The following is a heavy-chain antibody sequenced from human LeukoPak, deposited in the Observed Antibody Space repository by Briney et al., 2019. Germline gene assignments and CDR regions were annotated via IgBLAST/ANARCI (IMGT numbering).Heavy chain of an antibody. CDR3: AREPRLRYFDWLPNYFDY. V-gene: IGHV1-69*01. CDR2: IIPIFGTA. Sequence: SVTVSCKASGGTFSSYAISWVRQAPGQGLEWMGGIIPIFGTANYAQKFQGRVTITADESTSTAYMELSSLRSEDTAVYYCAREPRLRYFDWLPNYFDYWGQETLVTVSS. J-gene: IGHJ4*02. D-gene: IGHD3-9*01. CDR1: GGTFSSYA.